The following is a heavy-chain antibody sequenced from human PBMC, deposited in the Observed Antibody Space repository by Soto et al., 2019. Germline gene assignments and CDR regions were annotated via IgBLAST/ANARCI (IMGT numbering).Heavy chain of an antibody. D-gene: IGHD5-18*01. CDR1: GFTFSSYW. V-gene: IGHV3-7*01. CDR3: ARDHRYSYGYRDYYYYYGMDV. CDR2: IKQDGSEK. J-gene: IGHJ6*02. Sequence: GGSLRLSCAASGFTFSSYWMSWVRQAPGKGLEWVANIKQDGSEKYYVDSVKGRFTISRDNAKNSLYLQMNGLRAEDTAVYYCARDHRYSYGYRDYYYYYGMDVWGQGTTVTVSS.